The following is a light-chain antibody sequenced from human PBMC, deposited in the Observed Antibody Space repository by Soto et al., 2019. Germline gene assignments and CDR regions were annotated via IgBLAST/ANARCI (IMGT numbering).Light chain of an antibody. CDR2: GAS. CDR3: QQVHDYPIT. Sequence: IPLTQATSFLSASVGDRVTFTCRSGQDISSYLAWYQQKPGKAPKVLIYGASTLQSGVPRRFGGSGSGTAFTLTISSLQPEDFANYFCQQVHDYPITFGGGTKVDI. J-gene: IGKJ4*01. V-gene: IGKV1-9*01. CDR1: QDISSY.